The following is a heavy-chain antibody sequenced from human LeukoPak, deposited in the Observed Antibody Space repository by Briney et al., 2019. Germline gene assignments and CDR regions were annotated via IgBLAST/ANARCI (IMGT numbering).Heavy chain of an antibody. CDR2: TYRSKWYN. D-gene: IGHD2-15*01. CDR1: GDSVSSNSAA. CDR3: AREVLGGGRGYFDY. V-gene: IGHV6-1*01. J-gene: IGHJ4*02. Sequence: SQTLSLTCAISGDSVSSNSAAWNWIRQSPSRGLEWLGRTYRSKWYNDYAVSVKSRITINPDTSKNQFSLQLNSVTPEDTAVYYCAREVLGGGRGYFDYWGQGTLVTVSS.